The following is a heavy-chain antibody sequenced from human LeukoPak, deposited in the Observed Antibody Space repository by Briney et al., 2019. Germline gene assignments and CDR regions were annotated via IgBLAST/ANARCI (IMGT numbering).Heavy chain of an antibody. Sequence: ASVKVSCKASGYTFTGYYMHWVRQAPGQGLEWMGRINPNSGGTNYAQKFQGRVTITADESTSTAYMELSSLRSGDTAVYYCARAGLEQNGWLQRPRDWGQGTLVTVSS. CDR3: ARAGLEQNGWLQRPRD. CDR1: GYTFTGYY. D-gene: IGHD5-24*01. CDR2: INPNSGGT. V-gene: IGHV1-2*06. J-gene: IGHJ4*02.